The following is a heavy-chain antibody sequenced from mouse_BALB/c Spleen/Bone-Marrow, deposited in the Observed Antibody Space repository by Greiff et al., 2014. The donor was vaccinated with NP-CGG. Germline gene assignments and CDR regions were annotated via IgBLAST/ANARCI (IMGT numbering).Heavy chain of an antibody. V-gene: IGHV1-69*02. CDR2: IYPSDSYT. J-gene: IGHJ4*01. CDR1: GYTFTSYW. D-gene: IGHD2-10*02. CDR3: TRQYGNYYAMDY. Sequence: QVQLQQSGAELVRPGASVKVSCKASGYTFTSYWINWGKQRPGQGLEWIGNIYPSDSYTNYNQNFKDKATLTVDKSSSTAYMQLSSPTSEDSAVYYCTRQYGNYYAMDYWGQGTSVTVSS.